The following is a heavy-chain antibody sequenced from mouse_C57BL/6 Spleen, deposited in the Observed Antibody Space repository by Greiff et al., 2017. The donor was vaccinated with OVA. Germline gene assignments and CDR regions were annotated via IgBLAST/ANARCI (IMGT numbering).Heavy chain of an antibody. V-gene: IGHV1-81*01. J-gene: IGHJ2*01. CDR1: GYTFTSYG. CDR2: IYPRSGNT. CDR3: ASGRGRYYFDY. D-gene: IGHD3-3*01. Sequence: VQLQESGAELARPGASVKLSCKASGYTFTSYGISWVKQRTGQGLEWIGEIYPRSGNTYYNEKFKGKATLTADKSSSTAYMELRSLTSEDSAVYFCASGRGRYYFDYWGQGTTLTVSS.